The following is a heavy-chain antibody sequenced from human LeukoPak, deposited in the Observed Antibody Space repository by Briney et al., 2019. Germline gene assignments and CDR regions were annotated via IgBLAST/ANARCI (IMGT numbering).Heavy chain of an antibody. Sequence: SETLSLTCTVSGYSISSGYYWGWIRQPPGKGLEWIGSIYHSGSTYYNPSLKSRVTISIDTSKNQFSLKLSSVTATDTAVYYCARASPSTSWGQGTLVTVSS. CDR1: GYSISSGYY. V-gene: IGHV4-38-2*02. D-gene: IGHD5/OR15-5a*01. CDR2: IYHSGST. CDR3: ARASPSTS. J-gene: IGHJ5*02.